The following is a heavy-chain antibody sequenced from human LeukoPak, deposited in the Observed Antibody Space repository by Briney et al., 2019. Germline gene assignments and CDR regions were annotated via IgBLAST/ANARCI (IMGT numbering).Heavy chain of an antibody. CDR1: GGTFSSYA. V-gene: IGHV1-69*13. Sequence: GASVTVSCKASGGTFSSYAISWVRQAPGQGLEWMGGIIPIFGTANYAQKFQGRVTITADESTSTAYMGLSSLRSEDTAVYYCAKSRYSSSWYPLYNWFDPWGQGTLVTVSS. CDR2: IIPIFGTA. CDR3: AKSRYSSSWYPLYNWFDP. J-gene: IGHJ5*02. D-gene: IGHD6-13*01.